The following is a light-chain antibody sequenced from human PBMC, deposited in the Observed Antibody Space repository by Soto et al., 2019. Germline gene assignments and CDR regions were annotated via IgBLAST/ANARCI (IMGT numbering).Light chain of an antibody. CDR1: QSVLYTSSNRNL. V-gene: IGKV4-1*01. CDR2: WSS. CDR3: QQYFDSPVT. Sequence: DIVMTQSPDSLAVSLGERATVNCKSSQSVLYTSSNRNLLAWYQQKPGQPPKVLIYWSSTRETGVPDRFSGSGSGTDFTLTISSLQAEDLAVYYCQQYFDSPVTFGGGTKVEIK. J-gene: IGKJ4*01.